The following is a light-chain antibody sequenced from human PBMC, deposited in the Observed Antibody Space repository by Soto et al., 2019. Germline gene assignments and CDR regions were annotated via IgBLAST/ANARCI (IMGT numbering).Light chain of an antibody. CDR3: SSYTSSSTLWV. CDR2: DVS. CDR1: SSDVGGYNY. J-gene: IGLJ2*01. Sequence: QSVLTQPASVSGSPGQSITISCTGTSSDVGGYNYVSWYQQHPGKAPKLMIYDVSNRPSGVSNRFSGYKSGNTASLTISGLQAEDEADYYCSSYTSSSTLWVFGGGTKGTVL. V-gene: IGLV2-14*01.